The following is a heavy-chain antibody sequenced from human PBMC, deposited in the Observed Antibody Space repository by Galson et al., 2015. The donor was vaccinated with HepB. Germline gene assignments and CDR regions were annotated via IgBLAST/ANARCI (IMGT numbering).Heavy chain of an antibody. J-gene: IGHJ4*02. V-gene: IGHV1-3*01. D-gene: IGHD3-10*01. CDR2: INPGNGNT. CDR3: ARDDDGSGGLYFVDH. CDR1: GYTFTRYG. Sequence: SVKVSCKASGYTFTRYGLLWVRQAPGQRPEWMGWINPGNGNTKYLQKSQGRLTITRDTSASTAYMELSSLTSEDTAIYFCARDDDGSGGLYFVDHWGQGTLVTVSS.